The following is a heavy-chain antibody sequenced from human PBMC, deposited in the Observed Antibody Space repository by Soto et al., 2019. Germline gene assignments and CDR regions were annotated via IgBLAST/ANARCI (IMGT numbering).Heavy chain of an antibody. J-gene: IGHJ4*02. CDR2: IIPIFGTA. V-gene: IGHV1-69*01. D-gene: IGHD2-2*01. CDR3: ARGPATDTRYYFDY. CDR1: GGTFSSYA. Sequence: QVQLVQSGAEVKKPGSSVKVSCKASGGTFSSYAISWVRQAPGQGLEWMGGIIPIFGTANYAQKFQGRVTIAADESTSTAYMELSSLRSEDTAVYYCARGPATDTRYYFDYWGQGTLVTVSS.